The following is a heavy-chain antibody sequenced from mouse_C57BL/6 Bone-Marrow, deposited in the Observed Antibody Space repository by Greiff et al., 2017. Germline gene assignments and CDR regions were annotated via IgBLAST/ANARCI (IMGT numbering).Heavy chain of an antibody. J-gene: IGHJ2*01. CDR3: TRGDYYGSSFDY. Sequence: VQLQQSGAELVRPGASVTLSCKASGYTFTDYEMHWVKQTPVHGLEWIGAIDPETGGTAYNQKFKGKAILTADKSSSTAYMELRSLTAEDSAVYYRTRGDYYGSSFDYWGQGTTRTVCS. V-gene: IGHV1-15*01. CDR1: GYTFTDYE. D-gene: IGHD1-1*01. CDR2: IDPETGGT.